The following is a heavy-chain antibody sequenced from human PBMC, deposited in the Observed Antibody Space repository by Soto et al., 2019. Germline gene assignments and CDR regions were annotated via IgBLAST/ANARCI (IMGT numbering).Heavy chain of an antibody. CDR3: AKTTPYCSSTSCFARWPPGY. D-gene: IGHD2-2*01. V-gene: IGHV3-30*18. J-gene: IGHJ4*02. CDR1: GFTFSSYG. Sequence: GGSLRLSCAASGFTFSSYGMHWVRQAPGKGLEWVAVISYDGSNKYYADSVKGRFTISRDNSKNTLYLQMNSLRAEDTAVYYCAKTTPYCSSTSCFARWPPGYWGEGTLVTVSS. CDR2: ISYDGSNK.